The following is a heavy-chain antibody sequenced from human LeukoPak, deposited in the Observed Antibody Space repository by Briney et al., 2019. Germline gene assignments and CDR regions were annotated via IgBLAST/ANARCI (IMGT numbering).Heavy chain of an antibody. J-gene: IGHJ6*02. CDR2: IKSKTDGGTT. CDR1: GFIFSNAW. CDR3: TTDLDCGGDCYSYYYYGMDV. V-gene: IGHV3-15*01. Sequence: PEGSLRLSCAASGFIFSNAWMSWVRQAPGKGLEWVGRIKSKTDGGTTDYAAPVKGRFTISRDDSKNMLYLQMNNLQTEDTAVYYCTTDLDCGGDCYSYYYYGMDVWGQGTTVTVSS. D-gene: IGHD2-21*02.